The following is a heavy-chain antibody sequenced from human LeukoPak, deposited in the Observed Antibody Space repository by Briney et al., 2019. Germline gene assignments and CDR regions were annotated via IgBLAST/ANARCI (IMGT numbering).Heavy chain of an antibody. CDR3: ARDRWQQLAYFDY. J-gene: IGHJ4*02. V-gene: IGHV1-69*04. CDR2: IIPILGIA. CDR1: GGTFSSYA. Sequence: ASVKVSCKASGGTFSSYAISWVRQAPGQGLEWMGRIIPILGIANYAQKFQGRVTITADKSTSTAYMELSSLRSEDTAVYYCARDRWQQLAYFDYWGQGTLVTVSS. D-gene: IGHD6-13*01.